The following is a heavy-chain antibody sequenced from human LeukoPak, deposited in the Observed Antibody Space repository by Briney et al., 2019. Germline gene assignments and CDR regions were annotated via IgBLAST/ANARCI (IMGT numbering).Heavy chain of an antibody. CDR1: GFTFSSYA. D-gene: IGHD3-3*01. CDR3: AKSAYYDFWSGYYTRPDYYGMDV. Sequence: GGSLRLSCAASGFTFSSYAMSWVRQAPGKGLEWVSAISGSGGSTYYADSVTGRFTISRDNSKNTMYLQMNSLRAEDTAVYYCAKSAYYDFWSGYYTRPDYYGMDVWGQGTTVTVSS. J-gene: IGHJ6*02. CDR2: ISGSGGST. V-gene: IGHV3-23*01.